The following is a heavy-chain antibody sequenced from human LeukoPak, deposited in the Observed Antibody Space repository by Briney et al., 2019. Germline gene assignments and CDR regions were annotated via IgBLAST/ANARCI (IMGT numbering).Heavy chain of an antibody. CDR1: DDSISDYY. J-gene: IGHJ4*02. CDR3: AREVSSYGNYYFDY. D-gene: IGHD5-18*01. CDR2: FYNSGRS. V-gene: IGHV4-59*12. Sequence: PSETLSLTRTVSDDSISDYYRGWIRQPPGKGLEWIGYFYNSGRSTYNPSLKSRVTISVDTSKNQFSLKLSSVTAADTAVYYCAREVSSYGNYYFDYWGQGTLVTVSS.